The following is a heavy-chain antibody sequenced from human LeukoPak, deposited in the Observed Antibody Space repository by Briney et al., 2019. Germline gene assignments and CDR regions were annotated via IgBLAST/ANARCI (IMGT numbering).Heavy chain of an antibody. V-gene: IGHV3-23*01. D-gene: IGHD2-15*01. CDR2: ISGGGNST. Sequence: GGSLRLSCAASGFTFSNYAMSWVRQAPGEGLEWVSAISGGGNSTYYADSVKGRFTISRDNSKNTLFLQMNSLRAEDTAVYYCAKARAVVVVAATNYWGQGTLVTVSS. J-gene: IGHJ4*02. CDR1: GFTFSNYA. CDR3: AKARAVVVVAATNY.